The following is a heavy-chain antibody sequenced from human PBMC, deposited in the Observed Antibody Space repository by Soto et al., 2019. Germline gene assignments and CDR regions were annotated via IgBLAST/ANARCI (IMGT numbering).Heavy chain of an antibody. Sequence: PSETLSLTCSVSGGSISSFTYYWGWIRQPPGKGLEWSGTVYYNENTYYNPSLKSRVTITVDTAKNQFSLNLRSVTAADTAMYFCARRERYYGSPGWFDPWGPGTLVTVSS. CDR2: VYYNENT. CDR3: ARRERYYGSPGWFDP. D-gene: IGHD3-10*01. J-gene: IGHJ5*02. CDR1: GGSISSFTYY. V-gene: IGHV4-39*01.